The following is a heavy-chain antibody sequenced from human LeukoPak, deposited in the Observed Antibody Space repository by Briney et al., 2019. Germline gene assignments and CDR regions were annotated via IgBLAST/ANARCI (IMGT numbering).Heavy chain of an antibody. CDR3: AVTEGQYYYDSSGETVDY. CDR1: GFAFSNFN. D-gene: IGHD3-22*01. V-gene: IGHV3-23*01. Sequence: GGSLRLSCAASGFAFSNFNMAWVRQAPGKGLEWVSSISDGGDATGYAESVKGRFTISRDNFKNTMYLQMNSLRAEDTAVYYCAVTEGQYYYDSSGETVDYWGQGTLVTVSS. CDR2: ISDGGDAT. J-gene: IGHJ4*02.